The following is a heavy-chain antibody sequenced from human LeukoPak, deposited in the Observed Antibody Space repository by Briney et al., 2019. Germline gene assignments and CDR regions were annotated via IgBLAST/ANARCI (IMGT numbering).Heavy chain of an antibody. CDR1: GFTFSDYY. CDR2: IRYDGSNK. CDR3: AKVPLLPLVGYCSSTSCYPFDY. V-gene: IGHV3-30*02. D-gene: IGHD2-2*03. Sequence: GGSLRLSCAASGFTFSDYYMSWIRQAPGKGLEWVAFIRYDGSNKYYADSVKGRFTISRDNSKNTLYLQMNSLRAEDTAVYYCAKVPLLPLVGYCSSTSCYPFDYWGQGTLVTVSS. J-gene: IGHJ4*02.